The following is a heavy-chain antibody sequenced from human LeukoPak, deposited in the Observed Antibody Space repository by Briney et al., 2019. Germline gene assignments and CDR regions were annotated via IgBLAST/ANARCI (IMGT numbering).Heavy chain of an antibody. CDR1: GDSISSSSYY. V-gene: IGHV4-39*01. CDR3: ARRGIVVVPPTGFDP. Sequence: SETLSLTCTVSGDSISSSSYYWGWIRQPPGKGLEWIGSIYYSGSTYYNPSLKSRVTISVDTSKNQFSLKLNSVTAADTAVYYCARRGIVVVPPTGFDPWGQGTLVTVSS. J-gene: IGHJ5*02. CDR2: IYYSGST. D-gene: IGHD2-2*01.